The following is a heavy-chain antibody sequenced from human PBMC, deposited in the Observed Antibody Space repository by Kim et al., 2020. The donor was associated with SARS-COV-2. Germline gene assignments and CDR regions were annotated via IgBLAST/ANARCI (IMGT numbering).Heavy chain of an antibody. CDR2: IYAGDSQT. J-gene: IGHJ4*02. CDR1: GYSFSSYR. D-gene: IGHD5-12*01. Sequence: GESLKISCQGFGYSFSSYRVAWVRQMPGKGLEWMGSIYAGDSQTTYNSSFQGQVTISVDKSIDTAYLQWSTLRASDTAIYFCATHLGGYNPLDYWGQGTLVTVSS. CDR3: ATHLGGYNPLDY. V-gene: IGHV5-51*01.